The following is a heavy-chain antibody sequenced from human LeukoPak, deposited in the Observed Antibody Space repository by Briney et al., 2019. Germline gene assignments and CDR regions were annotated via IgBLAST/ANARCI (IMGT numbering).Heavy chain of an antibody. J-gene: IGHJ4*02. D-gene: IGHD2-2*01. V-gene: IGHV3-23*01. CDR1: GFTFSRYA. CDR2: ISGSGGST. CDR3: AKDIDCSSTSCYAFDY. Sequence: GGSLRLSCAASGFTFSRYAMSWVRQAPGKGLEWVSAISGSGGSTYYADSVKGRFTISRDNSKNTLYLQMNSLRAEDTAVYYCAKDIDCSSTSCYAFDYWGQGTLVTVSS.